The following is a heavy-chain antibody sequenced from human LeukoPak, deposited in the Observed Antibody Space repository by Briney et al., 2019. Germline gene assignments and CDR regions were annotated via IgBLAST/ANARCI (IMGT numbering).Heavy chain of an antibody. D-gene: IGHD3-3*01. CDR3: AREASGVTIFGVVTRGWFDP. Sequence: SETLSLTCTVSGGSISSYYWSWIRQPAGKGLEWIGRIYTSGSTNYNPSLKSRVTMSVDTSKNQFSLKLSSVTAADTAVYYCAREASGVTIFGVVTRGWFDPWGQGTLVTVSS. V-gene: IGHV4-4*07. CDR2: IYTSGST. J-gene: IGHJ5*02. CDR1: GGSISSYY.